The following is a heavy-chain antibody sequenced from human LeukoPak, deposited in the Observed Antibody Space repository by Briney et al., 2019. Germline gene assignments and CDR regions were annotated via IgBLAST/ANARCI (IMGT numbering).Heavy chain of an antibody. CDR1: GFTLISYS. CDR3: ARVRLGDAFDI. Sequence: GGSLRLSCAASGFTLISYSMNWVRQAPGKGLEWVSSISSSSSYIYYADSVKGRFTISRDNAKNSLYLQMNSLRAEDTAVYYCARVRLGDAFDIWGQGTMVTVSS. J-gene: IGHJ3*02. D-gene: IGHD6-19*01. V-gene: IGHV3-21*01. CDR2: ISSSSSYI.